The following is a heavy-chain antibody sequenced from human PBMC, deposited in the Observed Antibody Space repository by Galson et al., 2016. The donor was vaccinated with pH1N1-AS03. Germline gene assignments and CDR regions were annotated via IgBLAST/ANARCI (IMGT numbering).Heavy chain of an antibody. Sequence: ETLSLTCTVSGDSISSSPYYWGWIRQPPGKGLEWIGPIYYRGATYYSPSLKSRVTISIDTSNQFSLNLRAVTAADTAIYYCARHVSGSYPNNLDYWGQGALVIVSS. J-gene: IGHJ4*02. CDR2: IYYRGAT. D-gene: IGHD1-26*01. CDR1: GDSISSSPYY. CDR3: ARHVSGSYPNNLDY. V-gene: IGHV4-39*07.